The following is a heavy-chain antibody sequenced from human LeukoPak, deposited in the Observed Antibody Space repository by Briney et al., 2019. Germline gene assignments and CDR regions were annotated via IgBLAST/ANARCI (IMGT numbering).Heavy chain of an antibody. CDR3: ARGNIVVVPAAITRRVYYGMDV. CDR1: GDPFSGYY. J-gene: IGHJ6*02. CDR2: INHSGST. Sequence: SETLSLTCAVYGDPFSGYYWSWLPEPPGKGLEWIGEINHSGSTNYNLSLKSRVTISGDTSKNQFSLKLSALTAADTAVYYCARGNIVVVPAAITRRVYYGMDVWGQGTTVTVSS. V-gene: IGHV4-34*01. D-gene: IGHD2-2*02.